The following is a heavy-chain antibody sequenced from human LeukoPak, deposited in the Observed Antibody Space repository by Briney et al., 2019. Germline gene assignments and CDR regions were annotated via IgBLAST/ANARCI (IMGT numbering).Heavy chain of an antibody. CDR2: INPNSGGT. CDR3: ARDVAQLLRYFDWLPSNWFDP. V-gene: IGHV1-2*02. D-gene: IGHD3-9*01. J-gene: IGHJ5*02. Sequence: ASVKVSCKASGYTFTGYYMHWVRQAPGQGLEWMGWINPNSGGTNYAQKFQGRVTMTRDTSISTAYMELSRLRSDDTAVYYCARDVAQLLRYFDWLPSNWFDPWGQGTLVTVSS. CDR1: GYTFTGYY.